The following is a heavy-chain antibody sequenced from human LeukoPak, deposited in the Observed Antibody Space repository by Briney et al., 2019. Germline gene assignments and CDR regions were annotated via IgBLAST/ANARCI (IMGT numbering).Heavy chain of an antibody. CDR2: IYTSGST. D-gene: IGHD3-22*01. Sequence: SETLSLTCTVSGGSISSGSYYWSWIRQPAGKGLEWIGRIYTSGSTNYNPSLKSRVTISVDTSKNQFSLKLSSVTAADTAVYYCAKEGGSLKILVVLLDYWGQGTLVTVSS. V-gene: IGHV4-61*02. CDR3: AKEGGSLKILVVLLDY. J-gene: IGHJ4*02. CDR1: GGSISSGSYY.